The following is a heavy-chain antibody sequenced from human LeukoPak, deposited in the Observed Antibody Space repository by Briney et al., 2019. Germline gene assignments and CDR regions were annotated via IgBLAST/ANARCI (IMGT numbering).Heavy chain of an antibody. J-gene: IGHJ6*02. CDR2: MNPNSGNT. Sequence: ASVKVSCEASGYTFTSYDINWVRQATGQGLEWMGWMNPNSGNTGYAQKFQGRVTMTRNTSISTAYMELSSLRSEDTAVYYCARVGYYYYGMDVWGQGTTVTVSS. V-gene: IGHV1-8*01. CDR3: ARVGYYYYGMDV. CDR1: GYTFTSYD.